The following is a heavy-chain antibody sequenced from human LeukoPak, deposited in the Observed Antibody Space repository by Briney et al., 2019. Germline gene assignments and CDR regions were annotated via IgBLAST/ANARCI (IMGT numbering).Heavy chain of an antibody. Sequence: GRSLRLSCIVSGFTFGDYAISWVRQAPGKGLEWVSSISGSSSYIYYADSVKGRFTISRDNAKNSLYLQMNSLRAEDTAVYYCARVVVKDGYKAVDCWGQGTLVTVSS. V-gene: IGHV3-21*01. CDR1: GFTFGDYA. D-gene: IGHD5-24*01. J-gene: IGHJ4*02. CDR2: ISGSSSYI. CDR3: ARVVVKDGYKAVDC.